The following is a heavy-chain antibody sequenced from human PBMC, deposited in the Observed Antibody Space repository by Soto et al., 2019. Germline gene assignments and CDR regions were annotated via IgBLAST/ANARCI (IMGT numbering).Heavy chain of an antibody. D-gene: IGHD6-13*01. CDR2: IRGSGGST. CDR3: AKGSIAAPYY. J-gene: IGHJ4*02. V-gene: IGHV3-23*01. Sequence: EVQLLESGGGLVQPGGSLRLSCAASGFTFSSYAMSWVRQAPGKGLEWVSAIRGSGGSTYYADYVKGRFTISRDNSKNTRYLQMNSLRAEDTAVYYCAKGSIAAPYYWGQGTLVPVSS. CDR1: GFTFSSYA.